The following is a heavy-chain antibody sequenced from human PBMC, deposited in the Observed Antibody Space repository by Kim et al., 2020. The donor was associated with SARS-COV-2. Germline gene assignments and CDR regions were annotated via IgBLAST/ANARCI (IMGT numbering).Heavy chain of an antibody. V-gene: IGHV4-39*01. D-gene: IGHD1-7*01. CDR3: ARQLRITGTTSFDY. Sequence: IPSLKSRVTISVHTSTNPFSLRLSSVTAADTAVYYCARQLRITGTTSFDYWGQGTLVTVSS. J-gene: IGHJ4*02.